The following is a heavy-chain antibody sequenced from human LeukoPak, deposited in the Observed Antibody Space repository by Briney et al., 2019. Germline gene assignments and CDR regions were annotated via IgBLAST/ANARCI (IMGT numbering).Heavy chain of an antibody. Sequence: GGSLRLSCAASGFTFRSYAMHWVRQAPGKGLEWVAVISYDGSNKYYADSVKGRFTISRDNSKNTLYLQMNSLRAEDTAVYYCAKAPLRATVATYWGQGTLVTVSS. CDR3: AKAPLRATVATY. J-gene: IGHJ4*01. V-gene: IGHV3-30*04. D-gene: IGHD5-12*01. CDR2: ISYDGSNK. CDR1: GFTFRSYA.